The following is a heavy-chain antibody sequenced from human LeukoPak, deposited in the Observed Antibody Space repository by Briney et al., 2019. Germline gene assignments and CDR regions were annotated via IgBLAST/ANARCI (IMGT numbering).Heavy chain of an antibody. J-gene: IGHJ4*02. Sequence: PSETLSLTCTVSGGPISSSSYYWGWIRQPPGTGLEWIGSIYYSGSTYYNPSLKSRVTISVDTSKNQFSLKLSSVTAADTAVYYCHARYSSSSGLGDYWGQGTLVTVSS. V-gene: IGHV4-39*07. CDR3: HARYSSSSGLGDY. CDR1: GGPISSSSYY. D-gene: IGHD6-6*01. CDR2: IYYSGST.